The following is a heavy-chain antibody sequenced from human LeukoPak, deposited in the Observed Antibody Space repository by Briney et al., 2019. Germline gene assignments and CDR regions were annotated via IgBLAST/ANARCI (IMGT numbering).Heavy chain of an antibody. J-gene: IGHJ3*02. Sequence: AETLSLTCTVSGGSISRYYWSWIRQPPGKGREWMGYIYYSGSTNYNPSLKSRVTISVDTSKNQFSLKLSSVTAADTAVYYCARASTPSYYDFWSGLDAFDIWGQGTMVTVSS. CDR1: GGSISRYY. CDR2: IYYSGST. V-gene: IGHV4-59*01. D-gene: IGHD3-3*01. CDR3: ARASTPSYYDFWSGLDAFDI.